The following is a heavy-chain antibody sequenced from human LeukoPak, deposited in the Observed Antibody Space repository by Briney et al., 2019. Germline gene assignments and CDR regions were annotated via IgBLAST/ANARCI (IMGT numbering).Heavy chain of an antibody. J-gene: IGHJ4*02. CDR1: GFTFSSYG. CDR2: ISYDGSNK. Sequence: GRSLRLSCAASGFTFSSYGMHWVRQAPGKGLEWVAVISYDGSNKYYADFVKGRFTISRDNSKNTLYLQMNSLRAEGTAVYYCARGTAPFTPYFDYWGQGTLVTVSS. V-gene: IGHV3-30*03. CDR3: ARGTAPFTPYFDY.